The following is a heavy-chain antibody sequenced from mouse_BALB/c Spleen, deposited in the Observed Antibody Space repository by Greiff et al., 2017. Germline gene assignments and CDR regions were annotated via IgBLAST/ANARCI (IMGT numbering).Heavy chain of an antibody. CDR2: IDTSDSYT. D-gene: IGHD1-1*01. CDR1: GYTFTDYW. V-gene: IGHV1-69*01. Sequence: QVQLQQPGAELVMPGASVKMSCKASGYTFTDYWMHWVKQRPGQGLEWIGAIDTSDSYTSYNQKFKGKATLTVDESSSTAYMQLSSLTSEDSAVYYCARLGYGSSYYFDYWGQGTTLTVSS. J-gene: IGHJ2*01. CDR3: ARLGYGSSYYFDY.